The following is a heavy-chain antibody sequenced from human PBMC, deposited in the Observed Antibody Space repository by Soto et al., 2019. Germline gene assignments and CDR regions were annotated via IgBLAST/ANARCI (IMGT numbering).Heavy chain of an antibody. CDR1: GGTFSSYA. Sequence: QVRLVQSGAEVKKPGSSVKVSCKASGGTFSSYAISWVRQAPGQGLEWMGGIIPIFGTANYAQKFQGRVTITADESTSTAYMELSSLRSEDTAVYYCARDRGHYYDSSGYRNYFDYWGQGTLVTVSS. J-gene: IGHJ4*02. V-gene: IGHV1-69*01. D-gene: IGHD3-22*01. CDR2: IIPIFGTA. CDR3: ARDRGHYYDSSGYRNYFDY.